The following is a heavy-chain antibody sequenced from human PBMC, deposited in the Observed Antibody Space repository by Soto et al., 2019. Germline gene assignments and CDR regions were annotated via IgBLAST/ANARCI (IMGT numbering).Heavy chain of an antibody. CDR3: AREGEMAPYLTY. J-gene: IGHJ4*02. CDR2: IWYDGSNK. D-gene: IGHD3-9*01. V-gene: IGHV3-33*01. CDR1: GFTFSSYG. Sequence: QVQLVESGGGVVQPGRSLRLSCAASGFTFSSYGMHWVRQAPGKGLEWVAVIWYDGSNKYYADSVKGRFTISRDNSKNTLYLQMNSLRAEVTAVYYCAREGEMAPYLTYWCQGTLVTVSS.